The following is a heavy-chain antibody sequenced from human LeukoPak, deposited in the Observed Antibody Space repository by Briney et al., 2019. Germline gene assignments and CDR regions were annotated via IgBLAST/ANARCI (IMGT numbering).Heavy chain of an antibody. Sequence: GGSLRLSCAASGFTFSSYEMNWVRLAPGKGLEWVSYISESGSAIYYADSVKGRFTISRDNAKNSLYLQMNSLRAEDTAVYYCARHSSFFDYWGQGTLVTVSS. J-gene: IGHJ4*02. CDR3: ARHSSFFDY. D-gene: IGHD6-6*01. CDR2: ISESGSAI. V-gene: IGHV3-48*03. CDR1: GFTFSSYE.